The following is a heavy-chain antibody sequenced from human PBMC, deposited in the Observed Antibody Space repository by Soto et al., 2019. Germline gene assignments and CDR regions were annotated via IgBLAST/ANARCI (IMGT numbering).Heavy chain of an antibody. Sequence: PSETLSLTCTVSGGSISSGDYYWSWIRQPPGKGLEWIGYIYYSGSTYYNPSLKSRATISVDTSKNQFSLKLSSVTAADTAVYYCAREPIYSSSFDYWGQGTLVTVSS. J-gene: IGHJ4*02. D-gene: IGHD6-13*01. V-gene: IGHV4-30-4*01. CDR2: IYYSGST. CDR3: AREPIYSSSFDY. CDR1: GGSISSGDYY.